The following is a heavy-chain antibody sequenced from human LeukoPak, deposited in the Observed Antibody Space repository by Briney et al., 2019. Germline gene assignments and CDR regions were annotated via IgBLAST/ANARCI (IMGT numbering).Heavy chain of an antibody. CDR2: ISYDGSNK. D-gene: IGHD3-22*01. V-gene: IGHV3-30*18. J-gene: IGHJ4*02. CDR1: GFTFSSYG. Sequence: GGSLRLSCAASGFTFSSYGMHWVRQAPGKGLEGVAVISYDGSNKYYADSVKGRFTISRDNSKNTLYLQMNSLRAEDTAVYYCAKGYYDSSGYAQPLDYWGQGTLVTVSS. CDR3: AKGYYDSSGYAQPLDY.